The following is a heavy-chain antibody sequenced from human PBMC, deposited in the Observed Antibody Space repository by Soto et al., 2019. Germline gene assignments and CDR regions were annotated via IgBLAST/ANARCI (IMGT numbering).Heavy chain of an antibody. CDR3: ARVKGSGYHNWFDP. CDR1: GYTLTELS. V-gene: IGHV1-18*01. Sequence: GASVKVSCKVSGYTLTELSMHWVRQAPGKGLEWMGWISAYNGNTNYAQKLQGRVTMTTDTSTSTAYMELRSLRSDDTAVYYCARVKGSGYHNWFDPWGQGTLVTVSS. J-gene: IGHJ5*02. CDR2: ISAYNGNT. D-gene: IGHD3-22*01.